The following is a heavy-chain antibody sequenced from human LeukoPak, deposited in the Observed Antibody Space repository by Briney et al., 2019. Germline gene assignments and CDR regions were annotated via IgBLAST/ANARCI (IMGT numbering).Heavy chain of an antibody. Sequence: SETLSLTCAVYGGSFSGYYWSWIRQPPGKGLEWIGEINHSGSTNYNPSLKSRVTISVDTSKNQFSLKLSSVTAADTAVYYCARGPLNIVVVPAAMYGWFDPWGQGTLVTVSS. CDR2: INHSGST. D-gene: IGHD2-2*01. J-gene: IGHJ5*02. CDR1: GGSFSGYY. V-gene: IGHV4-34*01. CDR3: ARGPLNIVVVPAAMYGWFDP.